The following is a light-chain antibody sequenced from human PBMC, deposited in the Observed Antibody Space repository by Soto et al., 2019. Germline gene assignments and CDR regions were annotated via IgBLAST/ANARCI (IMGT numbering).Light chain of an antibody. V-gene: IGKV1-5*03. J-gene: IGKJ1*01. CDR3: QQYNSFLT. CDR2: KAS. CDR1: QSISSW. Sequence: DIQMTQSPSTLSAAIGDRVTITCRASQSISSWLAWYQQKPGKPPKLLIYKASSLETGVPSRFSGSGSGTEFTLTISSLQPDDFAPYYCQQYNSFLTFGQGTKVEIK.